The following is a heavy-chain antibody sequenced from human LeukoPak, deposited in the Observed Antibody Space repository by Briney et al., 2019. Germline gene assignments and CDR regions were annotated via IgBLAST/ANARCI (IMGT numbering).Heavy chain of an antibody. CDR2: INADGSIT. CDR3: ARALGSPLDY. J-gene: IGHJ4*02. V-gene: IGHV3-74*01. Sequence: PGGSLRLSCAASGFAFTRYWMHWVRQVPGKGLVWVSRINADGSITTYADSVKGRFTISRDNAKNTLYLQMNSLRAEDTAVYYCARALGSPLDYWGQGTLCTVSS. CDR1: GFAFTRYW. D-gene: IGHD1-26*01.